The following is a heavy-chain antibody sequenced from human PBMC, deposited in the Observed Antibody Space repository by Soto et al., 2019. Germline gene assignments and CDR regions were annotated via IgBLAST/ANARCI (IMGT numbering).Heavy chain of an antibody. CDR3: AHRRRSDSSGWY. CDR2: IYWDDDK. V-gene: IGHV2-5*02. CDR1: GFSLSTSGVG. Sequence: QITLKESGPTLVKPTQTLTLTCTFSGFSLSTSGVGVGWIRQPPGKALEWLALIYWDDDKRYSPSLKSRLTIPKDTSKNQVVLTMTNMDPVDTATYYCAHRRRSDSSGWYWGQGTLVTVSS. J-gene: IGHJ4*02. D-gene: IGHD6-19*01.